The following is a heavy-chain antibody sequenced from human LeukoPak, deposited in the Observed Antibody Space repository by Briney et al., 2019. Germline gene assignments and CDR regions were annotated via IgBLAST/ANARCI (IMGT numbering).Heavy chain of an antibody. CDR3: ARDRNWNDEEFFDY. J-gene: IGHJ4*02. D-gene: IGHD1-1*01. V-gene: IGHV1-2*02. Sequence: ASVKVSCKASGGTFSSYAISWVRQAPGQGLEWMGWINPNSGGTNYAQKFQGRVTMTRDTSISTAYMELSRLRSDDTAVYYCARDRNWNDEEFFDYWGQGTLVTVSS. CDR2: INPNSGGT. CDR1: GGTFSSYA.